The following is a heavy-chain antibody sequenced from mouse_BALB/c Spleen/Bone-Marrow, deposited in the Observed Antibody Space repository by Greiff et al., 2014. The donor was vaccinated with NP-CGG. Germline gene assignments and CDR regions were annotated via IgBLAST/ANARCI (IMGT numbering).Heavy chain of an antibody. CDR2: IDPANGNT. V-gene: IGHV14-3*02. J-gene: IGHJ3*01. CDR1: GFNIKDTY. Sequence: EVQLQQSGAELVKPGASVKLSCTASGFNIKDTYMHWVKQRPEQGLEWIGRIDPANGNTKYDPKFQGKATITADTSSNTAYLQLGSLTSEDTAVYYCAGYDYYQAWFAYWGQGTLVTVSA. D-gene: IGHD2-4*01. CDR3: AGYDYYQAWFAY.